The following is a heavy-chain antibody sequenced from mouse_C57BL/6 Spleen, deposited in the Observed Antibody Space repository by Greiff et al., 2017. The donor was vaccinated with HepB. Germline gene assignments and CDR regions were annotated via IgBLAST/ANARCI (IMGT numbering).Heavy chain of an antibody. CDR2: IDPANGNT. Sequence: EVQLQQSVAELVRPGASVKLSCTASGFNIKNTYMHWVKQRPEQGLEWIGRIDPANGNTKYAPKFQGKATITADTSSNTAYLQLSSLTSEDTAIYYCARSPYCDGSGYWYFDVWGTGTTVTVSS. D-gene: IGHD1-1*01. V-gene: IGHV14-3*01. J-gene: IGHJ1*03. CDR3: ARSPYCDGSGYWYFDV. CDR1: GFNIKNTY.